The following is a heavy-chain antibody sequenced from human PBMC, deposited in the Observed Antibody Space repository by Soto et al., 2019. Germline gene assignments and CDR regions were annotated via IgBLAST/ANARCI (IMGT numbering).Heavy chain of an antibody. J-gene: IGHJ5*02. CDR2: IYYSGST. D-gene: IGHD6-13*01. CDR3: ARESRAAAGSRYDWFDP. CDR1: GGSISSGDYY. V-gene: IGHV4-30-4*01. Sequence: SETLSLTCTVSGGSISSGDYYWSWIRQPPGKGLEWIGYIYYSGSTYYNPSLKSRVTISVDTSKNQFSLKLSSVTAADTAVYYCARESRAAAGSRYDWFDPWGQGTLVTVSS.